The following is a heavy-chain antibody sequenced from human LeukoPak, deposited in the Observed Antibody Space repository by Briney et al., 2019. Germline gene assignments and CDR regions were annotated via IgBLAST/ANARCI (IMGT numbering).Heavy chain of an antibody. V-gene: IGHV3-23*01. CDR1: GFTFSSYA. J-gene: IGHJ4*02. CDR3: AKVYCSSTSCSFDY. Sequence: GGSLRLSCAASGFTFSSYAMNWVRQAPGKGLEWVSAISGNGGSTYYADSVKGRFTISRDNSKNTLYLQMNSLRAEDTAVYYCAKVYCSSTSCSFDYWGQGTLVTVSS. CDR2: ISGNGGST. D-gene: IGHD2-2*01.